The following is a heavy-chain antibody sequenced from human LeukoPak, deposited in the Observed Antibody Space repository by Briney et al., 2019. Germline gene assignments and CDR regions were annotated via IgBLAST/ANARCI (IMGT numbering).Heavy chain of an antibody. J-gene: IGHJ4*02. CDR1: VFTFSRYW. V-gene: IGHV3-7*01. CDR3: ARGQQMVRDLDY. Sequence: GGSLRLSCAASVFTFSRYWMSWVRQAPGKGLEWVANIKEDGSEKYYADSVKGRFTISRDNAKNSLYLQMNSLRAEDTAVYYCARGQQMVRDLDYWGQGILVTVSS. D-gene: IGHD6-13*01. CDR2: IKEDGSEK.